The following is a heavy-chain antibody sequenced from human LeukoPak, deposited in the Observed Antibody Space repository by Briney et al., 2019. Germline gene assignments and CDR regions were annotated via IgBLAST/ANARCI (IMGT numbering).Heavy chain of an antibody. V-gene: IGHV3-23*01. CDR3: AKHAGTTRQTKDY. CDR2: ISASGGST. CDR1: GVIFNNYA. D-gene: IGHD1-1*01. J-gene: IGHJ4*02. Sequence: GGSLRLSCAVSGVIFNNYAMSWVRQAPGRGLEWVSVISASGGSTYYADSVKGRFTISRDNSDNRLYLEMNSLRAEDTAVYYCAKHAGTTRQTKDYWGQGTLVTVSS.